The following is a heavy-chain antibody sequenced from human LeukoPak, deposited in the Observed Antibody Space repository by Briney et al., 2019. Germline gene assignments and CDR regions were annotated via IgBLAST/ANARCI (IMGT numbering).Heavy chain of an antibody. V-gene: IGHV1-69*04. CDR3: ARAPGYCSGGSCNDY. J-gene: IGHJ4*02. CDR1: GGTFSSYA. CDR2: IIPILGIA. Sequence: ASVKVSCKASGGTFSSYAISWVRQAPGQGLEWMGRIIPILGIANYAQKFQGRVTMTRNTSISTAYMELSSLRSEDTAVYYCARAPGYCSGGSCNDYWGQGTLVTVSS. D-gene: IGHD2-15*01.